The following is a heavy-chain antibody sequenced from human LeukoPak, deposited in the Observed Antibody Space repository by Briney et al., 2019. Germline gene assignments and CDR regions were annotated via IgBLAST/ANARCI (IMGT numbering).Heavy chain of an antibody. CDR1: GGSISSGGYS. D-gene: IGHD2/OR15-2a*01. Sequence: PSETLSLTCTVSGGSISSGGYSWSWIRQHPGKGLEWIGYIYYSGSTYYNPSLKSRVTISVDTSKNQFSLKLSSVTAADTAVYYCARRSGDDYFRADYWGQGTLVTVSS. V-gene: IGHV4-30-4*08. J-gene: IGHJ4*02. CDR3: ARRSGDDYFRADY. CDR2: IYYSGST.